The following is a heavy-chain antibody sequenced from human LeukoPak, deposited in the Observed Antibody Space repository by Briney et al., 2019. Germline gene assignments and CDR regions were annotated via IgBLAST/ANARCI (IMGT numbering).Heavy chain of an antibody. J-gene: IGHJ4*02. CDR3: ARIMSSNWYAVD. D-gene: IGHD6-13*01. CDR1: GFSFDSYS. V-gene: IGHV3-21*01. CDR2: ISSSSSYI. Sequence: PGGSLRLSCAASGFSFDSYSMNWVRQAPGRGLEWASSISSSSSYIYYADSVKGRFTISRDNAKNSLYLQMTSLRAEDTALYYCARIMSSNWYAVDWGQGTLVTVSS.